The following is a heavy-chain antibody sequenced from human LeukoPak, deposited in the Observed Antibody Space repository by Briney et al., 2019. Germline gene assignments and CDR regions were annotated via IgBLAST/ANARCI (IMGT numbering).Heavy chain of an antibody. CDR2: ISSSGSTI. D-gene: IGHD3-10*02. CDR3: AELGITMIGGV. CDR1: GFTFSSYS. V-gene: IGHV3-48*04. Sequence: QSGGSLRRACAASGFTFSSYSLNWVRQAPRKGLEWVSYISSSGSTIYYADSVKGRFTISRDNAKNSLYLQMNSLRAEDTAVYYCAELGITMIGGVWGKGTTVTISS. J-gene: IGHJ6*04.